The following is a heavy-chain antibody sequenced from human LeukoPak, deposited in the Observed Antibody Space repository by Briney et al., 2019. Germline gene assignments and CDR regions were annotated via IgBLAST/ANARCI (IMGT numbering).Heavy chain of an antibody. CDR1: GGSISSSSYY. Sequence: SETLSLTCTVTGGSISSSSYYWGWIRQPPGKGLEWIGSIYYSGSTNYNPSLKSRVTMSVDTSKNQFSLKLNSVTAADTAVYYCARGGWYFHYWGQGTLVTVSS. CDR3: ARGGWYFHY. D-gene: IGHD6-19*01. J-gene: IGHJ4*02. CDR2: IYYSGST. V-gene: IGHV4-39*07.